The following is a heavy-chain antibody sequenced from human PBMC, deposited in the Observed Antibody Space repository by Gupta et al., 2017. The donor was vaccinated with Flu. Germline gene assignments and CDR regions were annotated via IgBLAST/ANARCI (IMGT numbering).Heavy chain of an antibody. D-gene: IGHD1-1*01. CDR2: INHSGST. Sequence: QVQLQQWGAGLLKPSETLSLTCAVYGGSFSGYYWSWIRQPPGKGLEWIGEINHSGSTNYNPSLKSRVTISVDTSKNQFSLKLSSVTAADTAVYYCARVLGRNRERRSLNYFDYWGQGTLVTVSS. CDR1: GGSFSGYY. J-gene: IGHJ4*02. CDR3: ARVLGRNRERRSLNYFDY. V-gene: IGHV4-34*01.